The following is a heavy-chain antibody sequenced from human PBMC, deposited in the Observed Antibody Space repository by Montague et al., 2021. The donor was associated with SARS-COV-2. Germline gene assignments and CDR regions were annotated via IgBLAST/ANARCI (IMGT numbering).Heavy chain of an antibody. J-gene: IGHJ5*02. CDR3: ARGGDMNWFDP. CDR2: IYYSGST. Sequence: ETLSLTCTVSGGSISSYYWSWIRQPPGKGLEWIGYIYYSGSTNYNPSLKSRVTISVDTSKNQFSLKLSSVTTADTAVYYCARGGDMNWFDPWGQGTLVTVSS. V-gene: IGHV4-59*01. D-gene: IGHD2-21*01. CDR1: GGSISSYY.